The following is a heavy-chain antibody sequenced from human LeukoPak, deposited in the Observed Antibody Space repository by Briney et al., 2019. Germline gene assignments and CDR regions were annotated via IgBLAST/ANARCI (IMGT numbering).Heavy chain of an antibody. CDR2: IYHSGST. J-gene: IGHJ4*02. Sequence: SETLSLTCAVSGYSISSGYYWGWIRQLPGKGLEWIGSIYHSGSTYYNPSLKSRVTISVDTSKNQFSLKLSSVTAADTAVYYCARDAGYSSGWLLYWGQGTLVTVSS. CDR3: ARDAGYSSGWLLY. V-gene: IGHV4-38-2*02. D-gene: IGHD6-19*01. CDR1: GYSISSGYY.